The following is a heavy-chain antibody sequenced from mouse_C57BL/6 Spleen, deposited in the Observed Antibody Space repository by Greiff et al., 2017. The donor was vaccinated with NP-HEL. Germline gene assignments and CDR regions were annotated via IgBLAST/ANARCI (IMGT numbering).Heavy chain of an antibody. Sequence: EVQLQQSGPELVKPGASVKISCKASGYTFTDYYMNWVKQSHGKSLEWIGDINPNNGGTSYNQKFKGKATLTVDKSSSTAYMELRSLTSEDSAVYYCARSLYYGSAMDYWGQGTSVTVSS. J-gene: IGHJ4*01. D-gene: IGHD1-1*01. V-gene: IGHV1-26*01. CDR3: ARSLYYGSAMDY. CDR2: INPNNGGT. CDR1: GYTFTDYY.